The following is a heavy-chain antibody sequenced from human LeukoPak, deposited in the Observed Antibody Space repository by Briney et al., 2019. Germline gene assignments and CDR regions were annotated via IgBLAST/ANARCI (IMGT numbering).Heavy chain of an antibody. CDR3: AKASRSLYYYGMDV. CDR1: GFTFDDYA. V-gene: IGHV3-9*01. J-gene: IGHJ6*02. Sequence: GGSLRLSCAASGFTFDDYAMHWVRQAPGKGLEWVSGISWNSGSIGYADPVKGRFTISRDNAKNSLYLQMNSLRAEDTALYYCAKASRSLYYYGMDVWGQGTTVTVSS. CDR2: ISWNSGSI.